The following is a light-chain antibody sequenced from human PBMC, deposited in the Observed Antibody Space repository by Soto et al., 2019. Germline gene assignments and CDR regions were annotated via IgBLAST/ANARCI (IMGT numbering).Light chain of an antibody. CDR1: SSNIGSNT. J-gene: IGLJ1*01. CDR3: AAWEDSLNGYV. CDR2: RNN. Sequence: QSALAQPPSASGTPGQRVTISCSGSSSNIGSNTVNWYQQLPGTAPKLLIYRNNERPSGVPDRFSGSKSGTSASLAISGLQSEDEADDYCAAWEDSLNGYVFGNGTNLTVL. V-gene: IGLV1-44*01.